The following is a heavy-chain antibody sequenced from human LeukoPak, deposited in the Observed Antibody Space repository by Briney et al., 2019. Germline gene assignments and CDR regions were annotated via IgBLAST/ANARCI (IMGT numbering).Heavy chain of an antibody. CDR2: ISSSGSTI. CDR3: ARVALYYHDSSGYYDFDY. V-gene: IGHV3-48*03. D-gene: IGHD3-22*01. CDR1: GFTFSSYE. Sequence: GGSLRLSCAASGFTFSSYEMNWVRQAPGKGLEWVSYISSSGSTIYYADSVKGRFTISRDNAKNSLYLQMNSLRAEDTAVYYCARVALYYHDSSGYYDFDYWGQGTLVTVSS. J-gene: IGHJ4*02.